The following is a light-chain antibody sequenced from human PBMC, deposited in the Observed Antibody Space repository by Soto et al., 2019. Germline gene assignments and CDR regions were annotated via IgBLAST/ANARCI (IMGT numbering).Light chain of an antibody. Sequence: ETVMTQSPGTLSVSPGEGATLSCRASQSVSSNLAWYQQKPGQAPRLLIYDASTRATGIPARFSGSGSGTEFTLTISSLQSGDFAVYYCEQYHEWPLTFGGGTEVEIK. CDR3: EQYHEWPLT. CDR1: QSVSSN. CDR2: DAS. V-gene: IGKV3D-15*01. J-gene: IGKJ4*01.